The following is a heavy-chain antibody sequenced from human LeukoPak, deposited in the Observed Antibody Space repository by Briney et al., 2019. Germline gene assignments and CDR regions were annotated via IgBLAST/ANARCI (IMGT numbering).Heavy chain of an antibody. D-gene: IGHD3-16*01. V-gene: IGHV5-51*01. CDR2: IYPGDSHT. CDR3: ASRYYDYLWGSSGDAFDI. J-gene: IGHJ3*02. CDR1: GYSFTNYW. Sequence: GESLKISCKGSGYSFTNYWIGWVRQMPGKGLEWMGIIYPGDSHTIYSPSFQGQVTISADKSINTAYLQWSSLKASDTALYYCASRYYDYLWGSSGDAFDIWGQGTVVTVSS.